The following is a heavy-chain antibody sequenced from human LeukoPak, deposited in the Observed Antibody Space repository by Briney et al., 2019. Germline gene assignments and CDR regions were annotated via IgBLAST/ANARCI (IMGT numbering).Heavy chain of an antibody. J-gene: IGHJ4*02. V-gene: IGHV4-34*01. CDR2: INHSGST. Sequence: PSETLSLTCAVYGGSFSGYYWSWIRQPPGKGLEWIGEINHSGSTNYNPSLKSRVTISVDTSKNQFSLKLSSVTAADTAVYYCARLDYGDYLAFDYWGQGTLVTVSS. D-gene: IGHD4-17*01. CDR1: GGSFSGYY. CDR3: ARLDYGDYLAFDY.